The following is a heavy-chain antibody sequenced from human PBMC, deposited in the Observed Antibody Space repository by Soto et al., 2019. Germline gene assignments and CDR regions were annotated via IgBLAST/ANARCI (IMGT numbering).Heavy chain of an antibody. V-gene: IGHV1-69*06. J-gene: IGHJ4*02. CDR3: VRDGSGGWHFDS. Sequence: SVKVSCKASGGTFSSYAISWVRQAPGQGLEWMGGIIPIFGTANYAQKFQGRVTITADKSTSTAYMELNSLRAEDTAVYYCVRDGSGGWHFDSWGQGTLVTVSS. CDR2: IIPIFGTA. CDR1: GGTFSSYA. D-gene: IGHD6-19*01.